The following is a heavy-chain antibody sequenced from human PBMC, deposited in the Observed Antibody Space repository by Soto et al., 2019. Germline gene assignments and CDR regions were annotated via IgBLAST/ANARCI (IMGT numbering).Heavy chain of an antibody. CDR2: INAYNGNT. Sequence: QVQLVQSGAEVKKPGASVKVSCKASGYTFTSYGISWVRQAPGQGLEWMGWINAYNGNTNYAQKIQGRVTMTKDTSTRTDYMELSSLRSDDTAVYYGARVLPPFDTWGLGSLVPASS. CDR1: GYTFTSYG. V-gene: IGHV1-18*01. J-gene: IGHJ5*02. CDR3: ARVLPPFDT.